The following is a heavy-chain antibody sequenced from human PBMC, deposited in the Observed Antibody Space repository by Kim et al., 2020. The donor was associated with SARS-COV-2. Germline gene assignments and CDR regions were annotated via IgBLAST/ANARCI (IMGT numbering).Heavy chain of an antibody. D-gene: IGHD3-16*02. Sequence: GGSLRLSCAASGFTFSSYGMHWVRQAPGKGLEWVAVISYDGSNKYYADSVKGRFTISRDNPKNTLYLQMNSLRAEDTAVYYCAKILSVISSTPTFDYWGQGTLVTVSS. V-gene: IGHV3-30*18. CDR1: GFTFSSYG. CDR3: AKILSVISSTPTFDY. CDR2: ISYDGSNK. J-gene: IGHJ4*02.